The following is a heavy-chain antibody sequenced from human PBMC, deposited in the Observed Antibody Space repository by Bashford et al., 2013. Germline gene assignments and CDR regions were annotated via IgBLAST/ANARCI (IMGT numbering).Heavy chain of an antibody. CDR3: ARGLERWGQPREADY. J-gene: IGHJ4*02. Sequence: VRQAPGEGLDWVALIWDHGRDQRYADSVKGRFTISRDNAKNSLYLQMNSLRAEDTAVYYCARGLERWGQPREADYWGQGTLVTVSS. V-gene: IGHV3-33*01. CDR2: IWDHGRDQ. D-gene: IGHD3-3*01.